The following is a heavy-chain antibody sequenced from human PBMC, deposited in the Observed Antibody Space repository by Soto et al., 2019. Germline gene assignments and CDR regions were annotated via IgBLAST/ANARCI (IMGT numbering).Heavy chain of an antibody. CDR1: GFTFSKYA. CDR2: ISGSGESK. J-gene: IGHJ4*02. Sequence: PGGSLRLSCAASGFTFSKYALTWVRQGPGKGLEWVSAISGSGESKYDADSVKGRFTISRDNSKNTLYLQMNGLRAEDTAIYYCAKTSGVIVVVTSLDHWGQGTLVTVSS. D-gene: IGHD3-22*01. V-gene: IGHV3-23*01. CDR3: AKTSGVIVVVTSLDH.